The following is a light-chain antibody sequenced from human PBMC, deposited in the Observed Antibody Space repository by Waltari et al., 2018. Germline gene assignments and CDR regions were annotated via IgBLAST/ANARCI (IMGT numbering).Light chain of an antibody. CDR3: QQYNNWPPTT. V-gene: IGKV3-15*01. J-gene: IGKJ1*01. CDR2: GAS. Sequence: PGERATLSCRASQIISSNLAWYQQKPGQAPRLLIYGASTRAPGIPDRFSGSGSGTQFTLAISSLQSEDSAVYYCQQYNNWPPTTFGQGTKVEIK. CDR1: QIISSN.